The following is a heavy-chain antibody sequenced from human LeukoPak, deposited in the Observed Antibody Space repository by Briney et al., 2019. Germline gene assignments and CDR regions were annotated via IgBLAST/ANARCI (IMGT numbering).Heavy chain of an antibody. J-gene: IGHJ4*02. V-gene: IGHV1-69*06. Sequence: ASVKVSCKASGGTFSNYAISWVRQAPGQGLEWMGGIIPIFETSNYAQKFQDRVTITADKSTSTAYMELSSLRSEDTAVYYCARGMIRGVIGGGAFDIWGQGTLVTVS. CDR2: IIPIFETS. CDR3: ARGMIRGVIGGGAFDI. D-gene: IGHD3-10*01. CDR1: GGTFSNYA.